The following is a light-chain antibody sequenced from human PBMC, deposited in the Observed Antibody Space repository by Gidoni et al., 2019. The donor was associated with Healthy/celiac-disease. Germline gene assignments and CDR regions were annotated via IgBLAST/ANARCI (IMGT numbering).Light chain of an antibody. V-gene: IGKV3-15*01. CDR3: QQYNNWPPT. CDR2: GAS. J-gene: IGKJ1*01. Sequence: EIVMTQSPATLSVSPGERATRSCRASQSVSSNLAWYQQKPGQAPRLPIYGASTRATGIPARFSGSGSGTEFTPTISSLQSADFAVYDCQQYNNWPPTFGQGTKVEIK. CDR1: QSVSSN.